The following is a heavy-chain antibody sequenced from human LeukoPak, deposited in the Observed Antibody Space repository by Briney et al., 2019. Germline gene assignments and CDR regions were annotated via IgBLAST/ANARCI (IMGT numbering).Heavy chain of an antibody. CDR1: GGTFSSYA. CDR3: ARTSTPEYDSSGL. V-gene: IGHV1-69*04. Sequence: ASVKVSCKASGGTFSSYAISWVRQAPGQGLEWMGRIIPILGIANYAQKFQGRVTITADKSTSTAYMELSSLRSEDTAVYYCARTSTPEYDSSGLWGQGTLVTVSS. D-gene: IGHD3-22*01. CDR2: IIPILGIA. J-gene: IGHJ4*02.